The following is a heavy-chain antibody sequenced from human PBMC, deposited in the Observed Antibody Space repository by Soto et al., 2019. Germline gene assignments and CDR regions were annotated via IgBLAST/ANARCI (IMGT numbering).Heavy chain of an antibody. CDR3: SRDYLSGDPREAFDS. CDR1: GFNFGAFS. Sequence: EVQLVESGGGLVKPGESLRLSCTASGFNFGAFSLSWVRQAPGKGLEWVSSIDPTSTEIHYADSVEGRFSVYRDSTKNSLYLQMIRLRFEDTGVYYCSRDYLSGDPREAFDSWGQGTLVTVSS. CDR2: IDPTSTEI. V-gene: IGHV3-21*01. J-gene: IGHJ4*02.